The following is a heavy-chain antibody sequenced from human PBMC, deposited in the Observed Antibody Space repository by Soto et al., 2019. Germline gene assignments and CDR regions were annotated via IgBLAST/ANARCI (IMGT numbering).Heavy chain of an antibody. J-gene: IGHJ6*02. CDR3: ARSPDSSGYYPRWYYYGMDV. Sequence: PLETLSLTCAVSGGSISSSNLWSWVRQPPGKGLEWIGEIYHSGSTNYNPSLKSRVTISVDKSKNQFSLKLSSVTAADTAVYYCARSPDSSGYYPRWYYYGMDVWGQGTTVTVSS. CDR1: GGSISSSNL. D-gene: IGHD3-22*01. V-gene: IGHV4-4*02. CDR2: IYHSGST.